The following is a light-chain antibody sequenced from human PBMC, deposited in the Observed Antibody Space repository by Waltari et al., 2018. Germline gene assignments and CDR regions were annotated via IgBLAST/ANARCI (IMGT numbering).Light chain of an antibody. Sequence: DIQMTQSPSSVSASVGDGVTITCRASRDISTWLAWYQQKPGKTPNLLIYDGYTLHSGVPSRFSGSGSGTVFTLTISSLQPEDFATYYCQQAHSFPITFGQGTRLEIK. V-gene: IGKV1-12*01. J-gene: IGKJ5*01. CDR3: QQAHSFPIT. CDR2: DGY. CDR1: RDISTW.